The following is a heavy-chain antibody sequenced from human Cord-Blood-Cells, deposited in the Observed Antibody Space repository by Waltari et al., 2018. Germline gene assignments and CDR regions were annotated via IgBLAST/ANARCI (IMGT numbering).Heavy chain of an antibody. V-gene: IGHV4-34*01. CDR1: GGSFSGYY. J-gene: IGHJ6*03. Sequence: QVQLQQWGAGLLKPSGTLSLTCAVYGGSFSGYYWSWSRQPPGKGLEWIGEINHSGSTNYNPSLKSRVTISVDTSKNQFSLKLSSVTAADTAVYYCAGGSYSYYYYMDVWGKGTTVTVSS. CDR3: AGGSYSYYYYMDV. CDR2: INHSGST.